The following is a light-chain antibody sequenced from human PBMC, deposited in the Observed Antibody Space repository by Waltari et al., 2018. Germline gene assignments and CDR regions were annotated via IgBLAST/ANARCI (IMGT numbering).Light chain of an antibody. Sequence: EIVLTQSPATLSLSPGERATLSCRASQSVSSYLAWYQQKPGQAPRLLIYDASNRATGIPARFSGGGSGTDFTLTISSLEPEDFAVYYCHQRSNWPPAFGQGTRLEIK. CDR3: HQRSNWPPA. CDR1: QSVSSY. V-gene: IGKV3-11*01. CDR2: DAS. J-gene: IGKJ5*01.